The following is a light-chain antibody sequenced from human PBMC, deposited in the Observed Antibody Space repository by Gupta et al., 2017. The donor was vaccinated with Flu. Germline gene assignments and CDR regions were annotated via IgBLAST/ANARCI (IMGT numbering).Light chain of an antibody. Sequence: EIVLTQSPGTLSLSPGERVTLSCRASQSGSSDYLDWYQQKPGQALRLLIYGASNSATGIPDRFSGSGSGTDFTLTSISPETEDSAVYYWQHDGSPITFGGGTKVEIE. J-gene: IGKJ4*01. CDR1: QSGSSDY. CDR3: QHDGSPIT. V-gene: IGKV3-20*01. CDR2: GAS.